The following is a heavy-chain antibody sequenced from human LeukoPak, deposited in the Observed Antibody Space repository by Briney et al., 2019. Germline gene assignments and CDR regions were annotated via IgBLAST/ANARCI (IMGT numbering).Heavy chain of an antibody. CDR3: ARGGYIYGSRGNWFDP. Sequence: SETLSLTCSVSGVSISSYYWSWIRQPPGKGLGWIGYIFYSGSTNYNPSLKSRVTISADTSKNQFSLKLSSVTAADTAVYYCARGGYIYGSRGNWFDPWGQGTLVTVSS. J-gene: IGHJ5*02. V-gene: IGHV4-59*01. CDR2: IFYSGST. CDR1: GVSISSYY. D-gene: IGHD5-18*01.